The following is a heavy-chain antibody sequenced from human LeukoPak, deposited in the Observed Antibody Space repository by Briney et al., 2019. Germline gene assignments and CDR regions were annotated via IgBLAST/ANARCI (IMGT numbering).Heavy chain of an antibody. V-gene: IGHV1-18*01. J-gene: IGHJ3*02. D-gene: IGHD5-18*01. CDR1: GYTFSSYG. Sequence: ASVKVSCKASGYTFSSYGISWVRQAPGQGLKWMGWISAYNGNTNYAQKVQGRVTMTTDTSTSTAYMELRSLRSDDTAVYYCARILKEVGYGSVTRVFDIWGQGTMVTVSS. CDR2: ISAYNGNT. CDR3: ARILKEVGYGSVTRVFDI.